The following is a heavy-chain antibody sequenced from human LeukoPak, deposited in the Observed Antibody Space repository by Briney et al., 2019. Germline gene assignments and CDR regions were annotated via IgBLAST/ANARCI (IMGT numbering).Heavy chain of an antibody. J-gene: IGHJ5*02. V-gene: IGHV1-18*01. D-gene: IGHD3-22*01. CDR1: GYTFTSYG. CDR2: ISAYKGNT. CDR3: ARGVHVRKYDSNHNCFDP. Sequence: ASVKVSCKASGYTFTSYGISWVRQTPGQGLEWMGWISAYKGNTNYAQKLQGRVTMTTDTSTSTAYMELRGLRSDDTAVYYCARGVHVRKYDSNHNCFDPWGQGTLVTVSS.